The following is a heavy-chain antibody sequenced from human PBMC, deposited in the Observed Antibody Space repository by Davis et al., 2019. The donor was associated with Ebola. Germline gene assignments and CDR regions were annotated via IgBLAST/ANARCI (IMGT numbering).Heavy chain of an antibody. D-gene: IGHD6-6*01. CDR1: GYTFTSYY. J-gene: IGHJ6*04. V-gene: IGHV1-46*01. CDR3: ARVWPAARPRHYYYYGMDV. CDR2: INPSGGST. Sequence: ASVKVSCKASGYTFTSYYMHWVRQAPGQGLEWMGIINPSGGSTSYAQKLQGRVTMTTDTSTSTAYMELRSLRSDDTAVYYCARVWPAARPRHYYYYGMDVWGKGTTVTVSS.